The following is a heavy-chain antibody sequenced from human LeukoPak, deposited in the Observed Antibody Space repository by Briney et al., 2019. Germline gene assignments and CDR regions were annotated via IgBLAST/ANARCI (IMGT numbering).Heavy chain of an antibody. CDR3: ARGTGATNYFDY. CDR2: INPNGSGT. J-gene: IGHJ4*02. D-gene: IGHD7-27*01. V-gene: IGHV1-2*02. CDR1: GCTFTCYY. Sequence: ASVDVSCKASGCTFTCYYIHWVRQAPGQGLAGMAWINPNGSGTTYAQKFQGRVAVTRDSSISTAHMELRGLTSDDTDVFSCARGTGATNYFDYWGQGTLVTVSS.